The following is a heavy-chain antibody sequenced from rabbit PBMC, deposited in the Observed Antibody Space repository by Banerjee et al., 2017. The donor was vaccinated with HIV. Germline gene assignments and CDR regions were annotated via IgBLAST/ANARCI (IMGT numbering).Heavy chain of an antibody. J-gene: IGHJ4*01. Sequence: QEQLEESGGDLVKPEGSLTLTCTASGFDFSNNYYMCWVRQAPGKGLEWIGCINTVSGGAYYASWAKGRFTISKTSSTTVTLQMTSLTVADTATYFCARGGYGGYGDAMKLWGPGTLVTVS. V-gene: IGHV1S45*01. CDR2: INTVSGGA. CDR1: GFDFSNNYY. D-gene: IGHD6-1*01. CDR3: ARGGYGGYGDAMKL.